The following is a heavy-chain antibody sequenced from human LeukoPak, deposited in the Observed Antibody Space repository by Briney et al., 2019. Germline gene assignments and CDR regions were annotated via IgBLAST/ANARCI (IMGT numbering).Heavy chain of an antibody. V-gene: IGHV4-39*01. Sequence: SETLSLTCTVSGGSISSSNYYWGWIRQPPGKGLEWMGSIHYSGSTYNNPSLKSRVTMSIDTSKSQFSLKVSSVTAADTAVYYCARLLHDSRGYYYFDYWGQGALVIVSS. J-gene: IGHJ4*02. CDR2: IHYSGST. CDR1: GGSISSSNYY. D-gene: IGHD3-22*01. CDR3: ARLLHDSRGYYYFDY.